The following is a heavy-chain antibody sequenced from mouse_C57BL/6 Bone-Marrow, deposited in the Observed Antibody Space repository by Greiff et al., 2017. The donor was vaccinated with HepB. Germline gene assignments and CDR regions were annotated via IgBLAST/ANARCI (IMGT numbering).Heavy chain of an antibody. CDR1: GFNIKDDY. V-gene: IGHV14-4*01. CDR2: IDPENGDT. Sequence: VQLQQSGAELVRPGASVKLSCTASGFNIKDDYMHWVKQRPEQGLEWIGWIDPENGDTEYASKFQGKATITADTSSDTAYLRLGSLTSEDTAVYYCTTEGDYDWFAYWGQGTLVTVSA. D-gene: IGHD2-4*01. CDR3: TTEGDYDWFAY. J-gene: IGHJ3*01.